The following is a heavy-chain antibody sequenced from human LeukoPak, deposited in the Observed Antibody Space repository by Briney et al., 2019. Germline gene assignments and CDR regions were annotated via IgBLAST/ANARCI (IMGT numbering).Heavy chain of an antibody. J-gene: IGHJ4*02. Sequence: SETLSLTCTVSGGSVSSGSYYWSWIRQPPGKGLEWIGYIYYSGSTNYNPSLKSRVTISVDTSKNQFSLKLSSVTAADTAVYYCARVQRIQLWLVPEYYFDYWGQGTLVTVSS. D-gene: IGHD5-18*01. CDR3: ARVQRIQLWLVPEYYFDY. CDR1: GGSVSSGSYY. V-gene: IGHV4-61*01. CDR2: IYYSGST.